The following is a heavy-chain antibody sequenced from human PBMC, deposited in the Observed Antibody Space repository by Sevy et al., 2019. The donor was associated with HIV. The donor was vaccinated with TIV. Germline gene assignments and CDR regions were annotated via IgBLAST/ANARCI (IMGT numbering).Heavy chain of an antibody. V-gene: IGHV4-30-4*01. D-gene: IGHD2-15*01. CDR2: IYYSGST. CDR3: ARRGASVDFDY. CDR1: GGSISSGDYY. J-gene: IGHJ4*02. Sequence: SESLSLTCTVSGGSISSGDYYWSWIRQPPGKGLEWIGYIYYSGSTYYNPSLKSRVTISVDTSKSQFSLKLSSVTAAHTAVYYSARRGASVDFDYWGQGTLVTVSS.